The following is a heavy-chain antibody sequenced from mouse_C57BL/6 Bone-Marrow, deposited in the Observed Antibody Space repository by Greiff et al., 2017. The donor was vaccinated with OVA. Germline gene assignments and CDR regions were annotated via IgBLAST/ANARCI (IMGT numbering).Heavy chain of an antibody. Sequence: LVESGAELARPGASVKLSCKASGYTFTSYGISWVKQRTGQGLEWIGEIYPRSGNTYYNEKFKGKATLTADKSSSTAYMELRSLTSEDSAVYFCARSGLLRAWFAYWGQGTLVTVSA. D-gene: IGHD1-1*01. CDR2: IYPRSGNT. CDR3: ARSGLLRAWFAY. V-gene: IGHV1-81*01. CDR1: GYTFTSYG. J-gene: IGHJ3*01.